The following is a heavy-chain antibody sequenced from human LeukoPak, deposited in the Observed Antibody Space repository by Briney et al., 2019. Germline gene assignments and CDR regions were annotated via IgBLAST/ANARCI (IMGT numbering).Heavy chain of an antibody. V-gene: IGHV3-49*04. CDR3: TRGPSSCSFDY. CDR1: GFTFGDYA. D-gene: IGHD2-15*01. J-gene: IGHJ4*02. Sequence: GGSLRLSCTASGFTFGDYAVSWVRQAPGKGLEWVGFIRSKAYGGTTEYAASVKGRYTISRDDSKSIAYLQMNSLKTEDTAVYYCTRGPSSCSFDYWGQGTLVTVSS. CDR2: IRSKAYGGTT.